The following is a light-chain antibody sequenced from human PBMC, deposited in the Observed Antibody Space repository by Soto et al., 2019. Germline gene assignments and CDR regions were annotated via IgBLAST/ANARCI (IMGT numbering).Light chain of an antibody. CDR2: QTS. CDR1: QSVDDW. CDR3: QQYRSYSWT. J-gene: IGKJ1*01. V-gene: IGKV1-5*03. Sequence: DLQMTQSPSILSASVGDRVTITCRASQSVDDWLAWYQQKPGRAPKLLIYQTSTLESGVPSRFSGSRSGTEFTLTISSLQPDDFATYYCQQYRSYSWTFGQGAKVEIK.